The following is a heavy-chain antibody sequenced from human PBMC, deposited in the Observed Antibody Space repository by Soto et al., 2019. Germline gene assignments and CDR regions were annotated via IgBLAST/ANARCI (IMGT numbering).Heavy chain of an antibody. CDR2: IYYSEST. CDR1: GGSISSGGYF. V-gene: IGHV4-61*08. CDR3: AQTTGWPGLDY. D-gene: IGHD6-19*01. J-gene: IGHJ4*02. Sequence: PSETLSLTCTVSGGSISSGGYFWSWIRQHPGKGLEWIGFIYYSESTYYNPSLKSRVTISVDTSKNQFSLKLTSVTAADTAVYYCAQTTGWPGLDYWSQGTLVTVSS.